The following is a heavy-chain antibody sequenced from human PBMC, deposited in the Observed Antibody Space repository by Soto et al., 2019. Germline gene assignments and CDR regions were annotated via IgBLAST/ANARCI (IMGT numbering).Heavy chain of an antibody. D-gene: IGHD6-19*01. J-gene: IGHJ6*01. CDR2: ISAYNGNT. V-gene: IGHV1-18*04. CDR1: GYTFTSYG. Sequence: ASVKVSCKASGYTFTSYGISWVRQAPGQGLEWMGWISAYNGNTNYAQKLQGRVTMTTDTSTSTAYMELRSLSSDDTAVYYCGGWPGSFQLLGLGGRGPGTKVNGSP. CDR3: GGWPGSFQLLGLGG.